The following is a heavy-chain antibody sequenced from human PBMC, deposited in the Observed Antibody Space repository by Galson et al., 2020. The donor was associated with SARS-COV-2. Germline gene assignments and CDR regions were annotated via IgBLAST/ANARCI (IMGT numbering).Heavy chain of an antibody. CDR1: GYTFSSYW. CDR2: IYSEGSST. J-gene: IGHJ4*02. CDR3: ARGDMGNDYFDY. Sequence: GGSLRLSCAASGYTFSSYWMHCVRQAPGKGLVWVSRIYSEGSSTSYADSVKGRFTISGDNAKNTLYLKMNSLRAEDTAVYYCARGDMGNDYFDYWGQGARVTVSS. D-gene: IGHD7-27*01. V-gene: IGHV3-74*01.